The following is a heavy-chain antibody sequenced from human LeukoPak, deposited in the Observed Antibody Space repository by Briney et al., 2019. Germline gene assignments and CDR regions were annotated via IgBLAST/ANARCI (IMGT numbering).Heavy chain of an antibody. V-gene: IGHV4-4*07. J-gene: IGHJ5*02. CDR1: GGSISSYY. Sequence: SETLSLTCSVSGGSISSYYWNWIRQSAGKGLEWIGRLYVSGATDYNPSLKSRVTISVDTSKNQFSLKLTSVTAADTAVYYCARGLRITIFGVANWFDPWGQGTLVTVSS. CDR2: LYVSGAT. D-gene: IGHD3-3*01. CDR3: ARGLRITIFGVANWFDP.